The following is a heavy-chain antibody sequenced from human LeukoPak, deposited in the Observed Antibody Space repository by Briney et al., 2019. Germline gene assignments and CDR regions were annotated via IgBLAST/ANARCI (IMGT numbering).Heavy chain of an antibody. J-gene: IGHJ4*02. Sequence: GGSLRLSCAASGFTVSSNYMSWVRQAPGKGLEWVSAIYTGGSTYYAGSVKGRFTISRDNSKNTLYLQMNSLRAEDTAVYYCARDPGELTFDYWGQGTLVTVSS. D-gene: IGHD1-26*01. CDR2: IYTGGST. CDR3: ARDPGELTFDY. CDR1: GFTVSSNY. V-gene: IGHV3-66*01.